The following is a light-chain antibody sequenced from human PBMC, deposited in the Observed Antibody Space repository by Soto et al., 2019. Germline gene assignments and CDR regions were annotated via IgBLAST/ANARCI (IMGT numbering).Light chain of an antibody. V-gene: IGLV2-14*01. J-gene: IGLJ1*01. CDR2: EVS. CDR3: SSYSTTNTLYV. Sequence: QSVLTQPASVSGSPGQSITISCTGTSRDVGNYKYVSWYQQDPGKAPKLIIFEVSNRPSGVSSRFSGSKSDNTAFLTISGLQAADEADYYCSSYSTTNTLYVFGTGTKVTVL. CDR1: SRDVGNYKY.